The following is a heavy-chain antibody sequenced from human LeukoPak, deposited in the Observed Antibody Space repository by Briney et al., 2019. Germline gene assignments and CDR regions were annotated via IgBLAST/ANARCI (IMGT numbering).Heavy chain of an antibody. D-gene: IGHD2-15*01. J-gene: IGHJ5*02. CDR1: GFTFSTYA. Sequence: PGRSLRLSCAASGFTFSTYAMHWVRQPPGNGLELVAVISYDGRNKYYAASVKGRFTISRDNSQNTLYLQMNSLRAEDTAVYYCARGPRDTVAGIPLDPWGQGTLVTVSS. CDR2: ISYDGRNK. CDR3: ARGPRDTVAGIPLDP. V-gene: IGHV3-30*01.